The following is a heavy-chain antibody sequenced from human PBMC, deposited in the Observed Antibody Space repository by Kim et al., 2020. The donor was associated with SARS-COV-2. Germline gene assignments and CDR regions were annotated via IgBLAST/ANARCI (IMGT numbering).Heavy chain of an antibody. D-gene: IGHD3-22*01. Sequence: SETLSLTCTVSGGSISSGGYYWSWIRQHPGKGLEWIGYIYYSGSTYYNPSLKSRVTISVDTSKNQFSLKLSSVTAADTAVYYCARGPITMSWFDPWGQGTLVTVSS. CDR1: GGSISSGGYY. J-gene: IGHJ5*02. CDR3: ARGPITMSWFDP. V-gene: IGHV4-31*03. CDR2: IYYSGST.